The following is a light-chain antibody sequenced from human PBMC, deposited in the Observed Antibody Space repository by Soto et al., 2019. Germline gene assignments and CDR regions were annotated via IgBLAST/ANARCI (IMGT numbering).Light chain of an antibody. V-gene: IGKV1-39*01. CDR2: AAS. CDR3: QQSYSTPT. Sequence: DIQMTQSPSSLSASVGDRVTITCRASQSISSYLNWYQQKPGKAPKLLIYAASSLQSVVPSRFSGSGSGTDFTLTISSLQPEDVATYYCQQSYSTPTFGGGTKVEIK. CDR1: QSISSY. J-gene: IGKJ4*01.